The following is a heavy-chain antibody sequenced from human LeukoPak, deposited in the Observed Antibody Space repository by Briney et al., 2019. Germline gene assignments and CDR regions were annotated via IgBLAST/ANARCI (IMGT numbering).Heavy chain of an antibody. CDR2: IYYSGST. CDR1: GGSISSYY. CDR3: ARVRVVNDDDAFDI. V-gene: IGHV4-59*01. D-gene: IGHD3-3*01. Sequence: PSETLSLTCTVSGGSISSYYWSWIRQPPGKGLEWLGYIYYSGSTNYNPSLKSRVTISVDTSKNQFSLKLSSMTAADTAVYYCARVRVVNDDDAFDIWGQGTIVTVSS. J-gene: IGHJ3*02.